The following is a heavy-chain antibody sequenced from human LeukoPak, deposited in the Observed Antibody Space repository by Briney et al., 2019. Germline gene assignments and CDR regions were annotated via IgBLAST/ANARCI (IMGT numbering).Heavy chain of an antibody. CDR2: ISSSSSYI. CDR1: GFTFSSYS. D-gene: IGHD2-15*01. CDR3: ARVGEYCSGVSCSSGWFDP. Sequence: GSLRLSCAASGFTFSSYSMNWVRQAPGKGLEWVSSISSSSSYIYYADSVKGRFTISRDNAKNSLYLQMNSLRAEDTAVYYCARVGEYCSGVSCSSGWFDPWGQGTLVTVSS. J-gene: IGHJ5*02. V-gene: IGHV3-21*01.